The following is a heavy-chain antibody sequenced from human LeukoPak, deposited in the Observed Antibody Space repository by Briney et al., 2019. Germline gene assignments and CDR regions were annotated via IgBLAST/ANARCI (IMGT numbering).Heavy chain of an antibody. V-gene: IGHV3-33*06. Sequence: QPGGSLRLSCAPSGFTFRSYGMNWVRQAPGKGLEWVAIIWDDGTNKYYADSVKGRFTISGDDSKNTLYLQMNSLRAEDTAVYYCAKDLGRYRNNYFDYWGQGTLVTVSS. CDR1: GFTFRSYG. D-gene: IGHD1-26*01. CDR3: AKDLGRYRNNYFDY. CDR2: IWDDGTNK. J-gene: IGHJ4*02.